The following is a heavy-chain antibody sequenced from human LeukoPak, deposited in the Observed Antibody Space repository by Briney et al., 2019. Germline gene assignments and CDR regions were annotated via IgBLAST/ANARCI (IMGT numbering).Heavy chain of an antibody. V-gene: IGHV3-9*01. CDR3: AKGSDSSGYSLFDY. D-gene: IGHD3-22*01. Sequence: TGGSLRLSCAASGFTFDDYAMHWVRQAPGKGLEWVSGISWNSGSIGYADSVKGRFTISRDNAKNSLYLQMNSLRAEDTASYYCAKGSDSSGYSLFDYWGQGTLVTVSS. CDR1: GFTFDDYA. J-gene: IGHJ4*02. CDR2: ISWNSGSI.